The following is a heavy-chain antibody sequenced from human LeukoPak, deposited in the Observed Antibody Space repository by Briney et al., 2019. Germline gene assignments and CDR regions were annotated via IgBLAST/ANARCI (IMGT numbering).Heavy chain of an antibody. D-gene: IGHD6-19*01. CDR3: ARELVAVASKGPFDY. CDR2: FIPIFGTA. V-gene: IGHV1-69*13. J-gene: IGHJ4*02. Sequence: ASVTLSFTASGGGFTIYGISWVRQAPGQGLGWMGGFIPIFGTANYAQKYQGRVTITADESTSTAYMELSSPRSEDTAVYYCARELVAVASKGPFDYWGQGTLVTVSS. CDR1: GGGFTIYG.